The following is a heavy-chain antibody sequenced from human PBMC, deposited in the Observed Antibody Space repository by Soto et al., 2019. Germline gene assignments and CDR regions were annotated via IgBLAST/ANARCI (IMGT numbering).Heavy chain of an antibody. J-gene: IGHJ4*02. D-gene: IGHD6-19*01. CDR2: IYYSGST. CDR3: ARLRIAVAGTTPYFDY. Sequence: SETLSLTCTVSGGSVSSYYWSWIRQPPGKGLEWIGYIYYSGSTNYNPSLKSRVTISVDTSKNQFSLKLSSVTAADTAVYYCARLRIAVAGTTPYFDYWGQGTLVTVSS. CDR1: GGSVSSYY. V-gene: IGHV4-59*08.